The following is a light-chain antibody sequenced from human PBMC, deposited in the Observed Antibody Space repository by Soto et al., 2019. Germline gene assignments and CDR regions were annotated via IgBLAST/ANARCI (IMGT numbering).Light chain of an antibody. V-gene: IGKV3-20*01. J-gene: IGKJ1*01. Sequence: EIVLTQSPGTLSLSPGERATLSCRASQSVSSGYLAWYQQKPGQAPRLLIYGASSRATGIPDRFSGSGSGTEFTLTISRLEAEEYAVYYCQQYGSSPWTFGQGTKVEIK. CDR2: GAS. CDR3: QQYGSSPWT. CDR1: QSVSSGY.